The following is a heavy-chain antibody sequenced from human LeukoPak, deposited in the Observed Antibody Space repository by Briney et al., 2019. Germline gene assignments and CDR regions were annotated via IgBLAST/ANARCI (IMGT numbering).Heavy chain of an antibody. Sequence: GGSLRLSCAASGFTFSSYSMNWVRQAPGKGLEWVSVIYSGGSTYYADSVKGRFTISRDNSKNTLYLQMNSLRAEDTAVYYCARVLAKTGKDVWGKGTTVTISS. CDR3: ARVLAKTGKDV. CDR2: IYSGGST. CDR1: GFTFSSYS. J-gene: IGHJ6*04. V-gene: IGHV3-53*01.